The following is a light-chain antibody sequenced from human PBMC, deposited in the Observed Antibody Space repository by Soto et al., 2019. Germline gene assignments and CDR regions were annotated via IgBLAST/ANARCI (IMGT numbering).Light chain of an antibody. CDR1: QGIRND. CDR3: QHYNVYPWT. CDR2: VAS. V-gene: IGKV1-17*01. Sequence: DIQMTQSPSSLSASVGDRVTITCRASQGIRNDLSWYQQKPGEAPKRLVYVASSLDGGVPSRFSGSGSGTEFTLSISSLQPDDFATYYCQHYNVYPWTFGQGTKVDNK. J-gene: IGKJ1*01.